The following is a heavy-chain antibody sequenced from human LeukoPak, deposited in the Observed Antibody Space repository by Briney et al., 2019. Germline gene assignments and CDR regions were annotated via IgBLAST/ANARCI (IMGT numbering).Heavy chain of an antibody. CDR3: TTDLRWEFPPLDY. CDR1: GFTFSNAW. J-gene: IGHJ4*02. D-gene: IGHD1-26*01. CDR2: IRSKTDGGTT. Sequence: PGGSLRLSCAASGFTFSNAWMSWVRQAPGKGLEWVGRIRSKTDGGTTDYAAPVKGRFTISRDDSKNTLYLQMNSLETEDTAVYYCTTDLRWEFPPLDYWGQRTLVTVSS. V-gene: IGHV3-15*01.